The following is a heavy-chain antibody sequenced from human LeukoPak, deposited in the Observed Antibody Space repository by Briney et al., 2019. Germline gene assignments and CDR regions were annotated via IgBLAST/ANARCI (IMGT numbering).Heavy chain of an antibody. J-gene: IGHJ6*03. CDR1: GYTFTGYY. CDR3: VTLEMATTTGYYYYYYMDV. CDR2: INPNSGGT. V-gene: IGHV1-2*02. Sequence: ASVKVSCKASGYTFTGYYMHWVRQAPGQGLEWMGWINPNSGGTNYAQKFQGRVAMTRDTSISTAYMELSRLRSDDTAVYYCVTLEMATTTGYYYYYYMDVWGKGTTVTVSS. D-gene: IGHD5-24*01.